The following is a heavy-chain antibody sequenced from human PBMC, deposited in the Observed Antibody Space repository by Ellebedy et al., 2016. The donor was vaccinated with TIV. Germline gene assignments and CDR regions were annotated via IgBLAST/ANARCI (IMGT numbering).Heavy chain of an antibody. CDR3: ARDLDKSSGWYGGAAD. Sequence: GESLKISCVASGFPFDSYAIHWVRQAPGKGLEWVAVISHDGSSQYYADSVKGRFTVSRDNSMTTVYLEMNSLRAEDTALYYCARDLDKSSGWYGGAADWGQGTQVTVSS. CDR1: GFPFDSYA. J-gene: IGHJ1*01. D-gene: IGHD6-19*01. CDR2: ISHDGSSQ. V-gene: IGHV3-30-3*01.